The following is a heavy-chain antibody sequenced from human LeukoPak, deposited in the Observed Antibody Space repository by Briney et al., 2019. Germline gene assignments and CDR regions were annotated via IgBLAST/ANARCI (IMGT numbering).Heavy chain of an antibody. V-gene: IGHV1-8*01. J-gene: IGHJ2*01. Sequence: ASVKVSCKAFGYTFTSYDINWVRQATGHGLEWMGWMNPNSGNTGYAQKFQGRVTMTRNTSISTAYMELSSLRSEDTAVYYCARGPYGALHWYFDLWGRGTLVTVSS. CDR2: MNPNSGNT. CDR1: GYTFTSYD. CDR3: ARGPYGALHWYFDL. D-gene: IGHD3-10*01.